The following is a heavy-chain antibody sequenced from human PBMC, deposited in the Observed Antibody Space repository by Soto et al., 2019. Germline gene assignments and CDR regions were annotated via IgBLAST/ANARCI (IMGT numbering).Heavy chain of an antibody. CDR1: GYTFSGYY. D-gene: IGHD3-9*01. Sequence: ASVKVSCKASGYTFSGYYIHWVRQAPGQGLESLGYINPDSGGTHSPQKFQGRVTMTRDTSISTAYMELRSLRSDDTAVYYCRVTGVSEVDYWGQGTLVTVPQ. J-gene: IGHJ4*02. CDR2: INPDSGGT. V-gene: IGHV1-2*02. CDR3: RVTGVSEVDY.